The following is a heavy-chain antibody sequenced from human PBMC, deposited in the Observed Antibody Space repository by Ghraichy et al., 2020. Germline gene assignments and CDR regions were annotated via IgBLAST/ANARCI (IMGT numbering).Heavy chain of an antibody. D-gene: IGHD2-15*01. CDR2: ISSSSSYI. CDR1: GFTFSSYS. J-gene: IGHJ6*03. V-gene: IGHV3-21*01. CDR3: ARRYGPDCSGGSCYSFNYYYYYMDV. Sequence: GGSLRLSCAASGFTFSSYSMNWVRQAPGKGLEWVSSISSSSSYIYYADSVKGRFTISRDNAKNSLYLQMNSLRAEDTAVYYCARRYGPDCSGGSCYSFNYYYYYMDVWGKGTTVTVSS.